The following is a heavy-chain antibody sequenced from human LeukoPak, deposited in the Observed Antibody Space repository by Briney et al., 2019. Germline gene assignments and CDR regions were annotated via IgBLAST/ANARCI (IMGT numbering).Heavy chain of an antibody. CDR3: ARGVRGQQLIYYYYYYMDV. J-gene: IGHJ6*03. V-gene: IGHV4-4*07. Sequence: SETLSLTCTVSGGSISSYHWSWIRQPAGKGLEWIGRIYTSGSTNYNPSLKSRVTISVDTSKNQFSLKLSSVTAADTAVYYCARGVRGQQLIYYYYYYMDVWGKGTTVTVSS. CDR2: IYTSGST. D-gene: IGHD6-13*01. CDR1: GGSISSYH.